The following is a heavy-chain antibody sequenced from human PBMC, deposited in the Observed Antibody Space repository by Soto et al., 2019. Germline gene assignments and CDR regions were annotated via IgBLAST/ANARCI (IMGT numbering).Heavy chain of an antibody. CDR2: IYHSGST. D-gene: IGHD3-22*01. J-gene: IGHJ4*02. CDR1: GGSISSSNW. V-gene: IGHV4-4*02. CDR3: ARGGDYYDSSGYSLDY. Sequence: SETLSLTCAVSGGSISSSNWWSWVRQPPGKGLEWIGEIYHSGSTNYNPSLKSRVTISVDKSKNQFSLKLSSVTAADTAVYYCARGGDYYDSSGYSLDYWGQGTLVTVSS.